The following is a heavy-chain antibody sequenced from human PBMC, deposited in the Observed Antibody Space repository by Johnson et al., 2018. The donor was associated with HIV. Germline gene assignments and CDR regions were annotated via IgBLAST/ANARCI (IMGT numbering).Heavy chain of an antibody. CDR3: ARDQGGQWLAYDAFDI. D-gene: IGHD6-19*01. CDR2: INVDGREK. V-gene: IGHV3-7*01. Sequence: VQLVESGGGVVQPGRSLRLSCAASGFTFSSYAMHWVRQAPGRGLEWVANINVDGREKYYVDSVKGRFTISRDNAKNSLYLQMNSLRAEDTAVYYCARDQGGQWLAYDAFDIWGQGTMVTVSS. CDR1: GFTFSSYA. J-gene: IGHJ3*02.